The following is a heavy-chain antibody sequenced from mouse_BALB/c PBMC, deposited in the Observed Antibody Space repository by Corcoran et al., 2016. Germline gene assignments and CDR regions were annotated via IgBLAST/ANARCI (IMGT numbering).Heavy chain of an antibody. CDR2: IDPANGNT. D-gene: IGHD1-2*01. V-gene: IGHV14-3*02. Sequence: EVQLQQSGAELVKPGASVKLSCTASGFNIKDTYMHWVKQRPEQGLEWIGRIDPANGNTKYDPKFQGKATITADTSSNTAYLQLSSLTSEDTADDYCANRGDGGRFDYWGQGTTLTVSS. J-gene: IGHJ2*01. CDR3: ANRGDGGRFDY. CDR1: GFNIKDTY.